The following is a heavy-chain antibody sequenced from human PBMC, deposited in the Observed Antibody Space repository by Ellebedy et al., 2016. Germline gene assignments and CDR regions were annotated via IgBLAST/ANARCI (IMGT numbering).Heavy chain of an antibody. V-gene: IGHV4-34*01. CDR3: ARGVYYYGSGSYRGEYYYYYYMDV. J-gene: IGHJ6*03. Sequence: SETLSLTCAVYGGSFSGYYWSWIRQPPGKGLEWIGEINHSGSTHYNPSLKSRVTISVDTSKNQFSLKLSSVTAADTAVYYCARGVYYYGSGSYRGEYYYYYYMDVWGKGTTVTVSS. CDR1: GGSFSGYY. D-gene: IGHD3-10*01. CDR2: INHSGST.